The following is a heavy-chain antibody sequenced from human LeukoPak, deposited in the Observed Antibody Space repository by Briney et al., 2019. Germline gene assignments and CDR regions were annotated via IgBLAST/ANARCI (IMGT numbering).Heavy chain of an antibody. CDR3: ARPQEEDGYNYNWAFDY. Sequence: ASVKVSCKASGYTFTSYGINWVRQAPGQGLEWMGWISAYNDNTNYAQELQGRVTMTTDTPTTTAYMELRSLRSDDTAVYYCARPQEEDGYNYNWAFDYWGQGTLVTVSS. CDR2: ISAYNDNT. CDR1: GYTFTSYG. J-gene: IGHJ4*02. D-gene: IGHD5-24*01. V-gene: IGHV1-18*01.